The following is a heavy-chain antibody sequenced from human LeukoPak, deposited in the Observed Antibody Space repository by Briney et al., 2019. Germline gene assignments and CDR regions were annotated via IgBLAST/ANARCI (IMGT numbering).Heavy chain of an antibody. CDR3: ARDSAF. Sequence: GGSLRLSCAASGFTFDDYAMHWVRQAPGKGLEWVSILYNGGSTYYADSVKGRFTISRDNSKNTLYLQMNSLRVEDTAVYYCARDSAFWGQGSLVTVSS. V-gene: IGHV3-66*01. J-gene: IGHJ4*02. CDR2: LYNGGST. CDR1: GFTFDDYA.